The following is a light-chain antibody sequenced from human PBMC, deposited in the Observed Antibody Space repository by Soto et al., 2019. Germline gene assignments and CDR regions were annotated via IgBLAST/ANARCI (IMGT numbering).Light chain of an antibody. CDR2: LTSDGSH. V-gene: IGLV4-69*01. CDR1: SGHSSYA. J-gene: IGLJ3*02. CDR3: QTWGTGIQV. Sequence: QLVLTQSPSASASLGASVKLTCTLSSGHSSYAIAWHQQQPEKGPRYVMKLTSDGSHSKGDGIPDRFSGSSSGAERYLTISRLKYEDEDDYYGQTWGTGIQVFGGGTKLTFL.